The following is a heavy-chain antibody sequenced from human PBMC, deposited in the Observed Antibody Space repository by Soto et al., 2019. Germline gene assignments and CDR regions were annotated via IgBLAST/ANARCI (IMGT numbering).Heavy chain of an antibody. J-gene: IGHJ4*02. V-gene: IGHV3-30*18. CDR1: GFNLRSYG. CDR3: AKERRGRGDRYTAMVRGPRFDY. CDR2: ISDDGSNK. Sequence: GGSLRLSCAASGFNLRSYGMNWVRQAPGKGLEWVAVISDDGSNKYYADSVKGRFTISRDYSTKTLFLQMHCLRWGEKDASHFAKERRGRGDRYTAMVRGPRFDYLGQGTLITVSS. D-gene: IGHD5-18*01.